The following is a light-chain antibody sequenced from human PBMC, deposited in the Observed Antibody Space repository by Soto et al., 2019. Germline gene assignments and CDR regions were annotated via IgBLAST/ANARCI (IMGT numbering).Light chain of an antibody. J-gene: IGLJ1*01. CDR3: CSYAGGSSYV. Sequence: QSALTQPRSVSGSPGQSVTISCTGTSSDVGGYNYVSWYQQHPGKAPKLMIYTVTKRPSGVPDRFSGSKSDNTASLTISGLQADDEADYYCCSYAGGSSYVFGTGTKVTVL. CDR2: TVT. V-gene: IGLV2-11*01. CDR1: SSDVGGYNY.